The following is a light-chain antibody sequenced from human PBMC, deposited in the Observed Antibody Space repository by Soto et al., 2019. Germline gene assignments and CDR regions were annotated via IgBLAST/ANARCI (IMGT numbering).Light chain of an antibody. J-gene: IGLJ3*02. V-gene: IGLV1-47*01. Sequence: QSVLTQPPSASGTPGQRVTISCSGSSSNIGSNYVYWYQQLPGTAPKLLIYRNNQRPSGVPDRFSDSKSGTSASLAISGLRSEDEADYYCAVWDDSLSSGVFGGGTKLTVL. CDR1: SSNIGSNY. CDR3: AVWDDSLSSGV. CDR2: RNN.